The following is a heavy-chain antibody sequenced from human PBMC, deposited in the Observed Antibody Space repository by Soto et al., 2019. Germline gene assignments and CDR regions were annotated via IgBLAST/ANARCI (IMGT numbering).Heavy chain of an antibody. CDR1: GGSIGRYY. V-gene: IGHV4-59*08. Sequence: QVQLQESGPGLVKPSETLSLTCSVSGGSIGRYYWSWIRQSPGKGLEWIGFIYDSENTNYNPSLKSRVTISGDTSKNQRSLTLSSVTAADTAIYYCARHEKGSSFDHWGQGALVTVSS. CDR2: IYDSENT. CDR3: ARHEKGSSFDH. D-gene: IGHD6-6*01. J-gene: IGHJ4*02.